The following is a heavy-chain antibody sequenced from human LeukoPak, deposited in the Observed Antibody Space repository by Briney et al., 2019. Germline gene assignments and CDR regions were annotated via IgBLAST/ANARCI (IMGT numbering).Heavy chain of an antibody. D-gene: IGHD4-17*01. Sequence: SVKVSCKASGGTFSSYAIGWVRQAPGQGLEWMGRIIPILGIANYAQKFQGRVTITADKSTSTAYMELSSLRSEDTAVYYCARGLTTVHDYWGQGTLVTVSS. CDR1: GGTFSSYA. J-gene: IGHJ4*02. CDR2: IIPILGIA. V-gene: IGHV1-69*04. CDR3: ARGLTTVHDY.